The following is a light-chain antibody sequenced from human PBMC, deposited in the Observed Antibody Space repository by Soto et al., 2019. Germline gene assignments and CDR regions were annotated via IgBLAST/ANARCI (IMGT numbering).Light chain of an antibody. CDR3: QQYGDSHTT. V-gene: IGKV3-20*01. Sequence: EIVLTQSPGTLSLSPGERASLSCGASQIVSSSYLAWYQQKPGQAPRLLIYGSATRATGIPDRFSSSGSGTDFTLTISRLEPEDFAVYYCQQYGDSHTTFGPGTRLEIK. CDR1: QIVSSSY. CDR2: GSA. J-gene: IGKJ5*01.